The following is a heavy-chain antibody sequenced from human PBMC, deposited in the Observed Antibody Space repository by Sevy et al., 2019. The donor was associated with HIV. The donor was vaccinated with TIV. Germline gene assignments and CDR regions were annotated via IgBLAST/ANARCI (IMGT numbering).Heavy chain of an antibody. D-gene: IGHD3-3*01. J-gene: IGHJ6*02. CDR3: ARLSPYYDFSSGYYSPYYYYGMDV. CDR2: IYYSGST. Sequence: SETLSLTCTVSGGSISSYYWSWIRQPPGKGLEWIGYIYYSGSTKYNPSLKSRVTISVDTSKNQFSLKLSSVTAADTAVYYCARLSPYYDFSSGYYSPYYYYGMDVWGQGTTVTVSS. V-gene: IGHV4-59*01. CDR1: GGSISSYY.